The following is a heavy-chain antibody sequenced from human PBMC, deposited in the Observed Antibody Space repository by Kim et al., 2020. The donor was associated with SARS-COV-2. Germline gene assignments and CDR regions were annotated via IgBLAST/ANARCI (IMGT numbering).Heavy chain of an antibody. V-gene: IGHV3-64D*06. Sequence: GGSLRLSCSASGFTFRTYAMHWVRQAPGKGLEYVSVITNNGGSTYYADSVKGRFTISRDNSKNTLYLQMTSLRPEDTALYYCVKDGCSSISCHYPYFDNWGQGTLVTVSS. CDR3: VKDGCSSISCHYPYFDN. D-gene: IGHD2-2*01. J-gene: IGHJ4*02. CDR1: GFTFRTYA. CDR2: ITNNGGST.